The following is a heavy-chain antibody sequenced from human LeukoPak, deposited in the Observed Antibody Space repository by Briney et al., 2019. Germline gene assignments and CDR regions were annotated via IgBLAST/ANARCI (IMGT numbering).Heavy chain of an antibody. J-gene: IGHJ4*02. CDR1: GYTFTSYG. CDR2: ISAYNGNT. V-gene: IGHV1-18*01. Sequence: ASVKVSCKASGYTFTSYGISWVRQAPGQGLEWMGWISAYNGNTNYAQKLQGRVTMTTDTSTSTACMELRSLRSDDTAVYYCARSGIGIAAAGVDYWGQGTLVTVSS. CDR3: ARSGIGIAAAGVDY. D-gene: IGHD6-13*01.